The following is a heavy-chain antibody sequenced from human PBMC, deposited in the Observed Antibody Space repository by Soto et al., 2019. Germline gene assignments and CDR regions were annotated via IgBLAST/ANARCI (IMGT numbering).Heavy chain of an antibody. CDR3: AIDRVESGYPEYFQH. D-gene: IGHD3-22*01. J-gene: IGHJ1*01. CDR1: GFTVSTKY. V-gene: IGHV3-53*01. Sequence: EVQLVESGGGLIQPGGSLRLYCAASGFTVSTKYMSWVRQAPGKGLEWVSVIYSGGSTYYADSVKGRFTISRDNSKNTLYLQMNSLRAEDTAVYYCAIDRVESGYPEYFQHWGQGTLVTVSS. CDR2: IYSGGST.